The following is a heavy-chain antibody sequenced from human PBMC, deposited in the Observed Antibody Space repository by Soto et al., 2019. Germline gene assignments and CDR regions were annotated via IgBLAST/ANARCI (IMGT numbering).Heavy chain of an antibody. J-gene: IGHJ6*03. CDR2: MNPNSGNT. D-gene: IGHD2-2*01. V-gene: IGHV1-8*01. CDR1: GYTFTSYD. CDR3: AVVSHCSSTSCYVGTYYYYYYMDV. Sequence: ASVKVSCKASGYTFTSYDINWVRQATGQGLEWMGWMNPNSGNTGYAQKFQGRVTMTRNTSISTAYMELSSLRSEDTAVYYCAVVSHCSSTSCYVGTYYYYYYMDVWGKGTTVTVSS.